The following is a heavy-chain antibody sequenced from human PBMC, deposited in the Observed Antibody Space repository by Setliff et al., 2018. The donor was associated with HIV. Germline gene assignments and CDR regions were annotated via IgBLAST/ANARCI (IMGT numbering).Heavy chain of an antibody. D-gene: IGHD3-10*01. J-gene: IGHJ6*02. V-gene: IGHV3-74*01. CDR1: RFDFNNYW. CDR2: IKTDGSST. Sequence: PGGSLRLSCAASRFDFNNYWMCWVRQAPGKGLVWVSRIKTDGSSTSYADSVKGRFTISRDNSKNTLYLQMNSLRAEDTAVYYCARGVRGVVNGMDVWGQGSTVTVSS. CDR3: ARGVRGVVNGMDV.